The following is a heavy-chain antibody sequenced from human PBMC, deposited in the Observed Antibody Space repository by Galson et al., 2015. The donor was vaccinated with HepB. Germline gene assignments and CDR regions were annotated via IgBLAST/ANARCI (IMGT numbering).Heavy chain of an antibody. Sequence: SLRLSCAASGFTFSSYAMSWVRQAPGKGLEWVSAISGSGGSTYYADSVEGRFTISRDNSKNTLYLQMNSLRAEDTAVYYCAKDFELSNSYWYFDLWGRGTLVTVSS. CDR2: ISGSGGST. CDR1: GFTFSSYA. D-gene: IGHD3-9*01. J-gene: IGHJ2*01. CDR3: AKDFELSNSYWYFDL. V-gene: IGHV3-23*01.